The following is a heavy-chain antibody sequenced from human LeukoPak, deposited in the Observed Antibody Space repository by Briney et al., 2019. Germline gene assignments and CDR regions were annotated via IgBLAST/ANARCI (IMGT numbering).Heavy chain of an antibody. J-gene: IGHJ1*01. Sequence: PGGSLRLSCAASGFTFSSYEMNWVRQAPGKGLEWVSYISSSGSTIYYADSVKGRFTISRDNSKNTLYLQMNSLRAEDTAVYYCAKDRGRLYDSSGYYYVAAEYLQHWGQGTLVTVSS. D-gene: IGHD3-22*01. V-gene: IGHV3-48*03. CDR1: GFTFSSYE. CDR2: ISSSGSTI. CDR3: AKDRGRLYDSSGYYYVAAEYLQH.